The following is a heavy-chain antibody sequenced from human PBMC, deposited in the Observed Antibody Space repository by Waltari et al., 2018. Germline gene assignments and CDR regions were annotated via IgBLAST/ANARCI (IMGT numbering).Heavy chain of an antibody. CDR1: GFTFSRYW. V-gene: IGHV3-74*03. J-gene: IGHJ4*02. D-gene: IGHD7-27*01. Sequence: EVQLVESGGALVQPGGSLRLSCVTSGFTFSRYWMHWVRQAPGKGRMWVSHIESDESRTTYADSVKGRFTISRDNAKNTVYLQMNSLRDEDTAVYYCVRDEPGDGLDYWGQGTLVTVSS. CDR3: VRDEPGDGLDY. CDR2: IESDESRT.